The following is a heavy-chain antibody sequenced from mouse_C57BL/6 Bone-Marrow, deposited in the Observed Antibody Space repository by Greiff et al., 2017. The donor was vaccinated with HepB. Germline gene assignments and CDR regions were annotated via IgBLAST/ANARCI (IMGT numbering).Heavy chain of an antibody. CDR2: IDPSDSYT. V-gene: IGHV1-69*01. Sequence: VQLKQPGAELVMPGASVKLSCKASGYTFTSYWMHWVKQRPGQGLEWIGEIDPSDSYTNYNQKFKGKSTLTVDKSSSTAYMQLSSLTSEDSAVYYCARSDYWGQGTTLTVSS. J-gene: IGHJ2*01. CDR3: ARSDY. CDR1: GYTFTSYW.